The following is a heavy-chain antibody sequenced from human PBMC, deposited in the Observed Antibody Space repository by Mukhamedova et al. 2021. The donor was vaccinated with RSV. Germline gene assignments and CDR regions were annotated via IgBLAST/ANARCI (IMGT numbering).Heavy chain of an antibody. CDR3: ARGLGGCSSTSCPFQH. V-gene: IGHV1-2*02. Sequence: AQKFQGKVTMTRDTSISTAYMVLSRLRSDDTAVYYCARGLGGCSSTSCPFQHWGQGTLVTVSS. J-gene: IGHJ1*01. D-gene: IGHD2-2*01.